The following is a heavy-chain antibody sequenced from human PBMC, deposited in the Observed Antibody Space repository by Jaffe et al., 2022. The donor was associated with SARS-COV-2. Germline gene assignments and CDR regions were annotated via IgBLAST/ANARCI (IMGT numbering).Heavy chain of an antibody. CDR3: ARRIAAAGVDAFDI. V-gene: IGHV4-39*01. Sequence: QLQLQESGPGLVKPSETLSLTCTVSGGSISSSSYYWGWIRQPPGKGLEWIGSIYYSGSTYYNPSLKSRVTISVDTSKNQFSLKLSSVTAADTAVYYCARRIAAAGVDAFDIWGQGTMVTVSS. D-gene: IGHD6-13*01. J-gene: IGHJ3*02. CDR2: IYYSGST. CDR1: GGSISSSSYY.